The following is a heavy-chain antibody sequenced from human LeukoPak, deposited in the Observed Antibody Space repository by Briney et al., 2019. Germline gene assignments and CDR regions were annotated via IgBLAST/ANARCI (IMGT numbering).Heavy chain of an antibody. Sequence: PGGALRLSCAASGFTVSSNFMSWVRQAPGKGLEWVSVIYSGGSTYYADSVKGRFTISRDNSKNTLYLQMNSLRAEDTAVYYCAREVTTYAFDIWGQGTMVTVSS. J-gene: IGHJ3*02. D-gene: IGHD4-17*01. V-gene: IGHV3-66*01. CDR3: AREVTTYAFDI. CDR1: GFTVSSNF. CDR2: IYSGGST.